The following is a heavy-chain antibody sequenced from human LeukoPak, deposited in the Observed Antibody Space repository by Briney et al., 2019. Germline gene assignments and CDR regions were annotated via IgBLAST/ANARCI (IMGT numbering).Heavy chain of an antibody. D-gene: IGHD3-22*01. V-gene: IGHV4-39*07. CDR3: ARDSYYYDSSGYVGY. J-gene: IGHJ4*02. CDR1: GGSISSSSYY. Sequence: SETLSLTCTVSGGSISSSSYYWGWIRQPPGKGLEWIGSIYYSGSTYYNPSLKSRVTISVDTSKNQFSLKLSSVTAADTAVYYCARDSYYYDSSGYVGYWGQGTLVTVSS. CDR2: IYYSGST.